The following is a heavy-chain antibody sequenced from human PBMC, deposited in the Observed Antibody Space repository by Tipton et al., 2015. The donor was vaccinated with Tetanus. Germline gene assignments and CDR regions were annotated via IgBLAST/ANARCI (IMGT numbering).Heavy chain of an antibody. CDR3: ARANNEFPKKGPFDS. Sequence: WGWIRQTPGKGLEWIGEVNQSGSTKYNPSFNSRAAISVDTSKSQFSLRVRSVTAADTAVYYCARANNEFPKKGPFDSWGQGSLVIVSS. J-gene: IGHJ4*02. CDR2: VNQSGST. V-gene: IGHV4-34*01. D-gene: IGHD1-1*01.